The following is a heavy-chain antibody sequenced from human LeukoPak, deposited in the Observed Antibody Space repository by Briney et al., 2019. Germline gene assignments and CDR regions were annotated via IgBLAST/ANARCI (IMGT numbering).Heavy chain of an antibody. CDR3: ARDRYCSSTSCYGGFDY. D-gene: IGHD2-2*01. CDR1: GGTFSSYA. CDR2: IIPIFGTA. Sequence: SVKVSCKASGGTFSSYAISWVRQAPGQGLEWMGGIIPIFGTANYAQKFQGRVTITADESTSTAYMELSSLRSEDTAVYYCARDRYCSSTSCYGGFDYWGREPWSPSPQ. J-gene: IGHJ4*02. V-gene: IGHV1-69*13.